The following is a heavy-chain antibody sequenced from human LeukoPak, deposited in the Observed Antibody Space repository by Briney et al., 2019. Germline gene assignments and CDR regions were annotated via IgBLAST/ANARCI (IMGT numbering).Heavy chain of an antibody. J-gene: IGHJ4*02. CDR3: TIHDTSMATSVDY. CDR1: GFIFGDYA. D-gene: IGHD5-18*01. CDR2: IRSKAYGGTT. Sequence: PGRSLRLSCTGSGFIFGDYAVSWVRQAPGKGLEWVGFIRSKAYGGTTEHAASVQRRFTISRDDSKSIAYLQMTSLKTEDTAVYYCTIHDTSMATSVDYWGQGTLVTVSS. V-gene: IGHV3-49*04.